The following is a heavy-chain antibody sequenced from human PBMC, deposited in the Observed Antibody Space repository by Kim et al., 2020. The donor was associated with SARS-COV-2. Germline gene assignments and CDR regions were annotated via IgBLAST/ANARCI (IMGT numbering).Heavy chain of an antibody. Sequence: FTISRDNAKNSLYLQMNSLRAEDTAVYYCARGKDNYYDSSGYYERYYFDYWGQGTLVTVSS. V-gene: IGHV3-11*06. D-gene: IGHD3-22*01. CDR3: ARGKDNYYDSSGYYERYYFDY. J-gene: IGHJ4*02.